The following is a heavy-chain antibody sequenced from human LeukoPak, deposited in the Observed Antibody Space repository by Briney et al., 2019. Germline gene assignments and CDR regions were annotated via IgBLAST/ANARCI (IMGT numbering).Heavy chain of an antibody. J-gene: IGHJ4*02. D-gene: IGHD4-17*01. CDR1: GGSITSSSYY. V-gene: IGHV4-39*01. CDR3: ARLFGDYGDFDH. CDR2: VYHRGDT. Sequence: SGTLSLTCTVSGGSITSSSYYWAWIRQPPGMGLEWIASVYHRGDTYYNPSLKSRITIFADTSKDQFYLELRSVTAADTAVYFCARLFGDYGDFDHWGQGALVTVSS.